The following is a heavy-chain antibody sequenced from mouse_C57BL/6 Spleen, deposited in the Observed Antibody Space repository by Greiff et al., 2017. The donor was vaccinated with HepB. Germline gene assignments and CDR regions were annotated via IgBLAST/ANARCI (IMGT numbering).Heavy chain of an antibody. J-gene: IGHJ3*01. Sequence: QVQLQQSGAELMKPGASVKLSCKATGYTFTGYCIEWVKQRPGHGLEWIGEILPGSGSTNYNEKFKGKATFTADTSSNTAYMQRSSLTTEESAIYYCEREAYYYGSEWFAYWGQGTLVTVSA. D-gene: IGHD1-1*01. V-gene: IGHV1-9*01. CDR2: ILPGSGST. CDR3: EREAYYYGSEWFAY. CDR1: GYTFTGYC.